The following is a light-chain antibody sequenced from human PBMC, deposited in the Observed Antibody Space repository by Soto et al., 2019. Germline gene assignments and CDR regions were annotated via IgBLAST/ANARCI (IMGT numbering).Light chain of an antibody. CDR2: GNS. CDR1: SSNIGAGYD. V-gene: IGLV1-40*01. J-gene: IGLJ1*01. CDR3: QSYASRLSGYA. Sequence: QSVLTQPPPVSGAPGQRVTISCTGSSSNIGAGYDVHWYQQLPGTAPKLLIYGNSNRPSGVPDRFSGSKSGTSASLAITGLQAEDEADYCCQSYASRLSGYAFGTGTRSPS.